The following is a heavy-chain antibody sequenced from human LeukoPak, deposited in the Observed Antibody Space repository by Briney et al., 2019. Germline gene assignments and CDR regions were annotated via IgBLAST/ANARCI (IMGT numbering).Heavy chain of an antibody. J-gene: IGHJ4*02. D-gene: IGHD3-10*01. V-gene: IGHV1-8*01. CDR1: GYTFTTYD. CDR2: MNPNSGNT. Sequence: ASVKVSSKASGYTFTTYDINWVRQATGQGLEWMGWMNPNSGNTGYAQKFQGRVTMTRNTSMSTAYMELNSLRSEDTAVYYCARANYYGSGKKDLDYWGQGTLVTVSS. CDR3: ARANYYGSGKKDLDY.